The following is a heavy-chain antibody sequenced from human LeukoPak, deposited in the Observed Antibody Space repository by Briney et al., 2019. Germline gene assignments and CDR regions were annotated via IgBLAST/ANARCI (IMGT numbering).Heavy chain of an antibody. J-gene: IGHJ4*02. D-gene: IGHD3-10*01. CDR2: IRLDGSDK. CDR3: ARALWFGEIIERFDY. V-gene: IGHV3-30*02. CDR1: GFTFSDYA. Sequence: GGSLRLSCKTSGFTFSDYAFHWVRQAPGKGLEWVGFIRLDGSDKYYADFVKGRFTISRDNAKNSLYLQMNSLRAEDTAVYYCARALWFGEIIERFDYWGQGTLVTVSS.